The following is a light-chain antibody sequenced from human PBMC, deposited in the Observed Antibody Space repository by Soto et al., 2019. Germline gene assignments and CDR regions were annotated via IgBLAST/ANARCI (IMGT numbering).Light chain of an antibody. Sequence: VFKQSPLTPSFSPRGRAPPPLRGSQSFRGLLAWYQQKPGQAPRLLIYDAYNRATGIPARFSGSGSGTEFTLTISSLQSEDFAVYYCQQYNNWPPITFGQGTRLEIK. CDR2: DAY. CDR1: QSFRGL. J-gene: IGKJ5*01. CDR3: QQYNNWPPIT. V-gene: IGKV3-15*01.